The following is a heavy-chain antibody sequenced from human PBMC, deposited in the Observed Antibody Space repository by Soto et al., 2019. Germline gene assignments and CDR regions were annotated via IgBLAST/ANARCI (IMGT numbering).Heavy chain of an antibody. Sequence: ASVKVSCKASGYTFTSYGISWVRQAPGQGLEWMGWISAYNGNTNYAQKLQGRVTMTKDTSTSTAYMELRSLRSDDTAVYYCARDPSGISGVVIIPVNIKDYYYYGMDVWGQGTTVTVSS. CDR1: GYTFTSYG. J-gene: IGHJ6*02. D-gene: IGHD3-3*01. CDR3: ARDPSGISGVVIIPVNIKDYYYYGMDV. CDR2: ISAYNGNT. V-gene: IGHV1-18*01.